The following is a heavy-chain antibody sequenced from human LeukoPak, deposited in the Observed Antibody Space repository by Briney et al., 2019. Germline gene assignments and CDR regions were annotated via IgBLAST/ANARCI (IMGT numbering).Heavy chain of an antibody. CDR1: GFTFSVAA. CDR2: IKGDGSST. D-gene: IGHD1-1*01. CDR3: ARTGFDS. Sequence: PGGSLRLSCAASGFTFSVAAMTWVRRAPGKGLVWVARIKGDGSSTAYADSVKGRFTISRDNAKNTLYPQMTSLRAEDAAVYYCARTGFDSWGQGTLVTVSS. V-gene: IGHV3-74*01. J-gene: IGHJ4*02.